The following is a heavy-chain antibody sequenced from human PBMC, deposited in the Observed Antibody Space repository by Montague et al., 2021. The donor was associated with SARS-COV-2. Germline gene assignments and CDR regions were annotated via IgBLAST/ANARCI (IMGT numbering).Heavy chain of an antibody. CDR2: ISAYSGHT. J-gene: IGHJ6*02. CDR3: ATDGDCSGGNCYSNPPRYFYYGMGV. V-gene: IGHV1-18*04. D-gene: IGHD2-15*01. Sequence: SVKVSFEASGYRFNNHGISWVRQAPGQGLEWMGWISAYSGHTNYAQKFQGRVTLTTDPSTSTAYMEVRSLRSDDAAVYYCATDGDCSGGNCYSNPPRYFYYGMGVWGQGTTVTVSS. CDR1: GYRFNNHG.